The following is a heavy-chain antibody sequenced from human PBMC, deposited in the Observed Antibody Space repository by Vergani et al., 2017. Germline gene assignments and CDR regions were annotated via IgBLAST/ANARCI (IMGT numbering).Heavy chain of an antibody. CDR2: INPSGGST. CDR1: GYTFTSYY. Sequence: QVQLVQSGAEVKKPGASVKVSCKASGYTFTSYYMHWVRQAPGQGLEWMGIINPSGGSTSYAQKFQGRVTMTRDTSTSTVYMELSSLRSEDTAVYYCARPNIAAHRNAGFYIWGQGTMVTVSS. J-gene: IGHJ3*02. V-gene: IGHV1-46*01. D-gene: IGHD6-6*01. CDR3: ARPNIAAHRNAGFYI.